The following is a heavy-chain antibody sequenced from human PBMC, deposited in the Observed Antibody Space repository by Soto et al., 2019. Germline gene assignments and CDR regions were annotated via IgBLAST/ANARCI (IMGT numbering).Heavy chain of an antibody. J-gene: IGHJ4*02. Sequence: ASVRVSCKASGGSLSSYAISWVRQAPGQGLGWMGGIIPIFGTANYAQKFQGRVTITADESTSTAYMELSSLRSEDTAVYYCARTNPPETCIDYWGQGTLVTVSS. V-gene: IGHV1-69*13. CDR2: IIPIFGTA. CDR3: ARTNPPETCIDY. CDR1: GGSLSSYA.